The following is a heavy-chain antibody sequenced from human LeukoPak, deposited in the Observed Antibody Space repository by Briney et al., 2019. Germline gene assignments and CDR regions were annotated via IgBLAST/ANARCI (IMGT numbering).Heavy chain of an antibody. CDR3: ARAQYYYGSGSRDAFDI. Sequence: SETLSLTCTVSGGSISSGDYYWSWIRQPPGKGLEWIGYIYYSGSTYYNPSLKSRVTISVDTSKNQFSLKLSSVTAADTAVYYCARAQYYYGSGSRDAFDIWGQGTMVTVSS. CDR2: IYYSGST. D-gene: IGHD3-10*01. V-gene: IGHV4-30-4*01. J-gene: IGHJ3*02. CDR1: GGSISSGDYY.